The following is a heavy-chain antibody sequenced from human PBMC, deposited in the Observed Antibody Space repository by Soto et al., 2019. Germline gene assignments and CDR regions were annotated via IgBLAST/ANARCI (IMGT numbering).Heavy chain of an antibody. V-gene: IGHV3-9*01. Sequence: QLVESGGGLVQPGRSLRLSCAASGFTFDDYAMHWVRQAPGKGLEWVSGISWRGDNMAYADSVQGRFITSRDNVKNSLYLQMNSLRVEDTALYHCVKVSYSSLTTLGSAFDVWCQGTMVTVS. D-gene: IGHD4-4*01. CDR3: VKVSYSSLTTLGSAFDV. CDR2: ISWRGDNM. CDR1: GFTFDDYA. J-gene: IGHJ3*01.